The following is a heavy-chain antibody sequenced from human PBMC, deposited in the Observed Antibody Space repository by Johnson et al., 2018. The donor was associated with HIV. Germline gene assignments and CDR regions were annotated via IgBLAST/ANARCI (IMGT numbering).Heavy chain of an antibody. Sequence: QVQLVESGGGVVQPGRSLRLSCAASGFTFSSYGMHWVRQAPGTGLERVAVIWDDGSNKYYADSAKGRFTISRDNSKNALYLQMTSLRAEDTAVYYCAKDLGTGDDAFDIWGQGTMVTVSS. J-gene: IGHJ3*02. CDR3: AKDLGTGDDAFDI. V-gene: IGHV3-33*06. D-gene: IGHD7-27*01. CDR1: GFTFSSYG. CDR2: IWDDGSNK.